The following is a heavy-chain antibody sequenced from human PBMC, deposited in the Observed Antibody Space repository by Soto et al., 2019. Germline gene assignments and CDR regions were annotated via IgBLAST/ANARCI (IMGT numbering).Heavy chain of an antibody. CDR3: AKAYYYDSSGYPTPFDY. CDR1: GFTFSDYY. CDR2: ISSSGSTI. Sequence: GGSLRLSCAASGFTFSDYYMSWIRQAPGKGLEWVSYISSSGSTIYYADSVKGRFTISRDNSKNTLYLQMNSLRAEDTAVYYCAKAYYYDSSGYPTPFDYWGQGT. J-gene: IGHJ4*02. D-gene: IGHD3-22*01. V-gene: IGHV3-11*01.